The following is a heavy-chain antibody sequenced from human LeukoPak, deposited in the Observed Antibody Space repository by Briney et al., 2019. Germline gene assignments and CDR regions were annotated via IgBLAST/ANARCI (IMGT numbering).Heavy chain of an antibody. Sequence: ASVKVSCKASGGTFSRHSMSWVRQAPGQGLEWMGGIIPIFGTANYAQKFQGRVTITADESTSTAYMELSSLRSEDTAVYYCARVEGFNGGSYLYYWGQGTLVTVSS. CDR1: GGTFSRHS. CDR2: IIPIFGTA. CDR3: ARVEGFNGGSYLYY. V-gene: IGHV1-69*13. J-gene: IGHJ4*02. D-gene: IGHD2-8*01.